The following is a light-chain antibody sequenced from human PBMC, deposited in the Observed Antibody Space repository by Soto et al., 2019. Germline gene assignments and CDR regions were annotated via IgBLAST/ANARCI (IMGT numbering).Light chain of an antibody. V-gene: IGLV2-14*03. Sequence: QSALTQPASVSGSPGQSITISCTGTSSDVGAYNYVSWYQQHPGKAPKLMIYDVSHRPSGVSNRFSGSKSGNTASLTISGLQAEDEADYYCSSYTSSSTLVVFDGGTKLTVL. CDR2: DVS. CDR3: SSYTSSSTLVV. J-gene: IGLJ2*01. CDR1: SSDVGAYNY.